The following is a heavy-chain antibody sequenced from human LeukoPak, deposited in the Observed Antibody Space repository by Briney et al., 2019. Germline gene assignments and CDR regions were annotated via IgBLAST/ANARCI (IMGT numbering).Heavy chain of an antibody. Sequence: GGSLRLSCSASGFTFSSYAMHWVRQAPGKGLEYVSAISSNGGSTYYADSVKGRFTISRVNSKNTLYLQMNSLRAEDTAVYYCATRAVAGEFDYWGQGTLVTVSS. V-gene: IGHV3-64*04. CDR3: ATRAVAGEFDY. J-gene: IGHJ4*02. CDR1: GFTFSSYA. D-gene: IGHD6-19*01. CDR2: ISSNGGST.